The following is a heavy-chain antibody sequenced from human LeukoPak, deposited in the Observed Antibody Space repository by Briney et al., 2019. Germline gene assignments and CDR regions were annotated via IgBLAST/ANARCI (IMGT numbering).Heavy chain of an antibody. J-gene: IGHJ4*02. V-gene: IGHV4-4*07. CDR2: IYTSGST. Sequence: SEPLSLPCTGSGGSICLYHWSLIRQPAGQGLDWIGRIYTSGSTNYNPSLKSRVTMSVDTSKNQFSLKLSSVTAADTAVYYCAREHSSSWYVVDYWGQGTLVTVSS. D-gene: IGHD6-13*01. CDR1: GGSICLYH. CDR3: AREHSSSWYVVDY.